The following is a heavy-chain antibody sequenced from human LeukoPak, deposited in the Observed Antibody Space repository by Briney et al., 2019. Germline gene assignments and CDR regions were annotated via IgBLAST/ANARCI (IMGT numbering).Heavy chain of an antibody. J-gene: IGHJ4*02. D-gene: IGHD3-10*01. V-gene: IGHV3-23*01. CDR1: GFTFSSYA. Sequence: GGSLRLSCAASGFTFSSYAMSRVRQAPGKGLEWVSAISGSGGSTYYADSVKGRFTISRDNSKNTLYLQMNSLRAEDTAVYYCARNYYGSGSPDYWGQGTLVTVSS. CDR3: ARNYYGSGSPDY. CDR2: ISGSGGST.